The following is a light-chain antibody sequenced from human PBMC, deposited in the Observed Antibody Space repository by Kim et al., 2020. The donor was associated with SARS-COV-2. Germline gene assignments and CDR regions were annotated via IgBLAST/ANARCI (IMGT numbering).Light chain of an antibody. Sequence: PGQRVTLPCRASQSVSFNLAWYQQKPGQAPRLLIYAAATRATGTPARFSGSGSGTEFTLTISGLQSEDFAVYYCQQYDTCPPLTFGGGTKVDIK. J-gene: IGKJ4*01. CDR1: QSVSFN. CDR3: QQYDTCPPLT. V-gene: IGKV3-15*01. CDR2: AAA.